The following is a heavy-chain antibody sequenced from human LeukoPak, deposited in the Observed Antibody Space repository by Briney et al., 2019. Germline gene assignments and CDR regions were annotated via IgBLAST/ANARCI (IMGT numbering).Heavy chain of an antibody. CDR2: IYTSGST. CDR3: ARDRYDSSGYYYYDY. V-gene: IGHV4-4*07. CDR1: GGSTSSYY. D-gene: IGHD3-22*01. Sequence: PSETLSLTCTVSGGSTSSYYWSWIRQPAGKGLEWIGRIYTSGSTNYNPSLKSRVTMSVDTSKNQFSLKLSSVTAADTAVYYCARDRYDSSGYYYYDYWGQGTLVTVSS. J-gene: IGHJ4*02.